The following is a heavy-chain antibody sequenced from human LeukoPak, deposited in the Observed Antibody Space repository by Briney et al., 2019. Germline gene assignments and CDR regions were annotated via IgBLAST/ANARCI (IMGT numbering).Heavy chain of an antibody. CDR1: GFTVSSNY. J-gene: IGHJ4*02. D-gene: IGHD3-3*01. CDR3: AKDWEYYDFWSGLGVFDY. V-gene: IGHV3-53*05. CDR2: IYSGGST. Sequence: PGGSLRLSCAASGFTVSSNYMSWVRQAPGKGLEWVSVIYSGGSTYYADSVKGRFTISRDNSKNTLYLQMNSLRAEDTAVYYCAKDWEYYDFWSGLGVFDYWGQGTLVTVSS.